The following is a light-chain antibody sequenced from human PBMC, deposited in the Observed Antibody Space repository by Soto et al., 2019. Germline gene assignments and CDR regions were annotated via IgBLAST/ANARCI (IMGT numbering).Light chain of an antibody. CDR1: QGISSY. J-gene: IGKJ4*01. Sequence: DIQLTQSPSFLSASVGDRVTITCRASQGISSYLAWYQQQQGKAPKLLFYAASTLQSGVPSRFSGSGSGTEFTITISSLQPEDFATYYCKQLNSYPLTFGGGTKVEIK. V-gene: IGKV1-9*01. CDR2: AAS. CDR3: KQLNSYPLT.